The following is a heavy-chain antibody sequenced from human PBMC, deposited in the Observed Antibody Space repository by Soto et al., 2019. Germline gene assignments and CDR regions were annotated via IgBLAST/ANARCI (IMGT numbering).Heavy chain of an antibody. D-gene: IGHD6-19*01. V-gene: IGHV3-23*01. CDR1: GFTFSNYA. J-gene: IGHJ4*02. Sequence: EVQLLESGGDLAQPGGSLRLICAASGFTFSNYAMTWVRQSPGKGLEWVSTITSAGSTFYGDTVKGRFTISRDNSKSTLYLQMNRLGAEDTAVYYCAKTDKFHSQSSGWANRFDSWGQGTLVTVSS. CDR2: ITSAGST. CDR3: AKTDKFHSQSSGWANRFDS.